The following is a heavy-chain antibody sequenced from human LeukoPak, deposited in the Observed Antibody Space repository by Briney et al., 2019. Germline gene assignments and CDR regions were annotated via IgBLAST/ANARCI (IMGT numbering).Heavy chain of an antibody. J-gene: IGHJ4*02. Sequence: SETLSLSCTVSGGSISSYYLSWIRQPPGKGLECIGYIYYSGSTNYNPSLKSRVTISVDTSKNQFSLKLSSVTPADTAVYYCARGLATYDYWGQGTLVTVSS. V-gene: IGHV4-59*01. D-gene: IGHD5-12*01. CDR3: ARGLATYDY. CDR1: GGSISSYY. CDR2: IYYSGST.